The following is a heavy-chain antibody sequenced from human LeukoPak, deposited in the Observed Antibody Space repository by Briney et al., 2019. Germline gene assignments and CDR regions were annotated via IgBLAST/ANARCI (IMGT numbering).Heavy chain of an antibody. CDR2: IIPILGIA. J-gene: IGHJ4*02. Sequence: SVKVSCKASGGTFSSYAISWVRQAPGQGLEWMGRIIPILGIANYAQKFQGRVTITADKSTSTAYMELSSLRSEDMAVYYCARGNDILTGYSSKLAYYFDYWGQGTLVTVSS. D-gene: IGHD3-9*01. CDR1: GGTFSSYA. V-gene: IGHV1-69*04. CDR3: ARGNDILTGYSSKLAYYFDY.